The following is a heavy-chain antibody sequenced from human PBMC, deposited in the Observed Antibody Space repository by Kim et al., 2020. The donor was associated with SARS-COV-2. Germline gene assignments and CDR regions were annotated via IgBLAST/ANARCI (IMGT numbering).Heavy chain of an antibody. V-gene: IGHV5-51*01. J-gene: IGHJ4*02. D-gene: IGHD6-19*01. CDR3: ARGSGWSGRLDD. Sequence: RYSPSFQGQVTISADKSINTAYLQWSSLRASDTAMYYCARGSGWSGRLDDWGQGTLVTVSS.